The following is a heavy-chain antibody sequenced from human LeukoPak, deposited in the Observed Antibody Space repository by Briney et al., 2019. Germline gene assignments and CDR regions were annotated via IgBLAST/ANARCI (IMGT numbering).Heavy chain of an antibody. CDR1: GGSISSCY. CDR2: IYYAGSS. D-gene: IGHD6-13*01. Sequence: PSETLSLTCTVSGGSISSCYWSWVRQPPGKGREWLAYIYYAGSSNSNPSLKSRLSISVHTSKNQSSLKLSSVTAADTAVYYCARGPSAAVKYLDFWGQGTLVTVSS. V-gene: IGHV4-59*01. CDR3: ARGPSAAVKYLDF. J-gene: IGHJ4*02.